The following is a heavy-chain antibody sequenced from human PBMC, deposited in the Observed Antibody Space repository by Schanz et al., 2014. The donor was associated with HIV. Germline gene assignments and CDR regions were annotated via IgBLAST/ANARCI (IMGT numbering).Heavy chain of an antibody. J-gene: IGHJ6*02. CDR1: GDSFTSDA. D-gene: IGHD2-21*01. CDR3: AREPDVVVSQNHYYYYGRDV. Sequence: QVQLVQSGAEVKKPGSSVKVSCKTSGDSFTSDAINWVRQAPGQGLEWMGGLIPIFGTPNYAQKFQGRVTITADESTDTADMELRSLRSEDTAVYYCAREPDVVVSQNHYYYYGRDVWGQGTTVTVSS. CDR2: LIPIFGTP. V-gene: IGHV1-69*01.